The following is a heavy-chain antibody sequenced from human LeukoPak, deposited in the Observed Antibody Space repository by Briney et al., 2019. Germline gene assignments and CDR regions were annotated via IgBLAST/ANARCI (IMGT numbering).Heavy chain of an antibody. J-gene: IGHJ4*02. D-gene: IGHD1-26*01. V-gene: IGHV1-69*05. CDR2: IIPIFGTA. CDR1: GGTFSSYA. Sequence: SVKVSCKASGGTFSSYAISWVRQAPGQGLEWMGGIIPIFGTANYAQKFQGRVTITTDESTSTAYMELSSLRSEDTAVYYCATASPGGVGADTYFDCWGQGTLVTVSS. CDR3: ATASPGGVGADTYFDC.